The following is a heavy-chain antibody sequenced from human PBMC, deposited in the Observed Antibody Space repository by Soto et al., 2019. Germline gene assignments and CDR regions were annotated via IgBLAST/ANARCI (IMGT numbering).Heavy chain of an antibody. Sequence: PSETLYLTCTVSGGSISSSSYYWGWIRHPPWKLLEWIGSIYYSGSTYYNPSLKSRVTISVDTSKNQFSLKLSSVTAADTAVYYCARHPYYYYGMDVWGQGTTVTVSS. CDR3: ARHPYYYYGMDV. J-gene: IGHJ6*02. CDR2: IYYSGST. CDR1: GGSISSSSYY. V-gene: IGHV4-39*01.